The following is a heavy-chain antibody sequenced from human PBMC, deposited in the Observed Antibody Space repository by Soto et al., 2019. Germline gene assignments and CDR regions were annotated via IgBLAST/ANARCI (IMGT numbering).Heavy chain of an antibody. CDR3: VKDIGGYSGYQVDY. CDR2: ISYDGSNK. J-gene: IGHJ4*02. Sequence: GGSLRLSCAASGFTFSSYAMHWVRQAPGKGLEWVAVISYDGSNKYYADSVKGRFTISRDNSKNTLYLQMNSLRAEDTAVYYCVKDIGGYSGYQVDYWGQGTLVPVSS. CDR1: GFTFSSYA. V-gene: IGHV3-30-3*01. D-gene: IGHD5-12*01.